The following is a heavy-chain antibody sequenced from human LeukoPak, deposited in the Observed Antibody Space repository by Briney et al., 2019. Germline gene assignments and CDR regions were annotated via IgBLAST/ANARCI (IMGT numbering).Heavy chain of an antibody. V-gene: IGHV4-59*01. J-gene: IGHJ5*02. CDR2: IYYSGST. CDR1: GGSISSYY. CDR3: ARAGTDYDFWSGYRNWFDP. D-gene: IGHD3-3*01. Sequence: SETLSLTCTVSGGSISSYYWSWIRQPPGKGLEWIGYIYYSGSTNYNPSLKSRVTISVDTSKNQFSLKLSSVTAADTAVYYCARAGTDYDFWSGYRNWFDPWGQGTLVTVSS.